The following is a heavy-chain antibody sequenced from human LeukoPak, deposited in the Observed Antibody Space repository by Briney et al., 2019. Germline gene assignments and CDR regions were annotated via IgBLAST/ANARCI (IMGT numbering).Heavy chain of an antibody. CDR2: IYTSGST. D-gene: IGHD3-22*01. J-gene: IGHJ4*02. CDR1: GGSISSYY. Sequence: SETLSLTCTVSGGSISSYYWSWIRQPPGKGLEWIGYIYTSGSTNYNPSLKSRVTISVDTSKNQFSLKLSSVTAADTAVYYCARARGTYYYDSSGFDYWGQGTLVTVSS. CDR3: ARARGTYYYDSSGFDY. V-gene: IGHV4-4*09.